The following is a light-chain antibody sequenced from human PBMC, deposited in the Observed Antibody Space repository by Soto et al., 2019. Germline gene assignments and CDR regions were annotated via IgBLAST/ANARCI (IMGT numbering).Light chain of an antibody. V-gene: IGLV2-8*01. Sequence: QSALTQPPSASGSPGQKVTISCTGTSGDVGAYDYVSWYQQHPGKAPKLLIYEVTKRPLGVPDRFSGSKSGNAASLIVSGLQAEDEADYYCSSYAGSNCPYVFGTGTKLTVL. J-gene: IGLJ1*01. CDR2: EVT. CDR3: SSYAGSNCPYV. CDR1: SGDVGAYDY.